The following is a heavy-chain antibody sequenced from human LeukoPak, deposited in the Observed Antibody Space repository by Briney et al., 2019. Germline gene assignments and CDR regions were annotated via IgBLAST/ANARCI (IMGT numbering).Heavy chain of an antibody. J-gene: IGHJ4*02. Sequence: SETLSLTCTVSGGSISSYYWSWIRQPPGKGLEWIGYIYYSGSTNYNPSLKSRVTISVDTSKNQFSLKLSSVTAADTAVYYCARGKDNGDDFDYWGQGTLVTVSS. CDR1: GGSISSYY. CDR3: ARGKDNGDDFDY. D-gene: IGHD4-17*01. CDR2: IYYSGST. V-gene: IGHV4-59*01.